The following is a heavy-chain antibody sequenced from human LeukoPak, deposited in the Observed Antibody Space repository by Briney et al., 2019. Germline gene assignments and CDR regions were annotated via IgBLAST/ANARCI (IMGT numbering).Heavy chain of an antibody. J-gene: IGHJ3*02. D-gene: IGHD6-19*01. CDR2: ISGSGGST. CDR3: AKDQGWGGWDHDAFDI. CDR1: GFTFSSYA. Sequence: PGGSLRLSCAASGFTFSSYAMSWVRQAPGKGLEWVSAISGSGGSTYYADSVKGRFTISRDNSKNTLNLQMNSLRAEDTAVYYCAKDQGWGGWDHDAFDIWGQGTMVTVSS. V-gene: IGHV3-23*01.